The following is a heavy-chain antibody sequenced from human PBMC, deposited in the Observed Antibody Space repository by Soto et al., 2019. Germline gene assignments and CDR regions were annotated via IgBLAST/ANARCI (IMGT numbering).Heavy chain of an antibody. CDR3: ARHSTSCYFCYYYYGMDV. J-gene: IGHJ6*02. CDR1: GGSFSGYY. V-gene: IGHV4-34*01. D-gene: IGHD2-2*01. Sequence: SETLSLTCAVYGGSFSGYYWSWIRQPPGKRLEWIGEINHSGSTNYNPSLKSRVTISVDTSKNQFSLKLSSVTAADTAVYYCARHSTSCYFCYYYYGMDVWGQGTTVTVSS. CDR2: INHSGST.